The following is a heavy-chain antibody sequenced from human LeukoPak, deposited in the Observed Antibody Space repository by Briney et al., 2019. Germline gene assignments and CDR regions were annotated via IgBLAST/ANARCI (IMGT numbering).Heavy chain of an antibody. CDR1: GYTFTDYY. CDR3: ARDNSSSWSHDY. J-gene: IGHJ4*02. Sequence: ASVKVSCKTSGYTFTDYYMHWVRQAPGQGLEWMGWISAYNGNTNYAQKLQGRVTMTTDTSTSTAYMELRSLRSDDTAVYYCARDNSSSWSHDYWGQGTLVTVSS. CDR2: ISAYNGNT. D-gene: IGHD6-13*01. V-gene: IGHV1-18*04.